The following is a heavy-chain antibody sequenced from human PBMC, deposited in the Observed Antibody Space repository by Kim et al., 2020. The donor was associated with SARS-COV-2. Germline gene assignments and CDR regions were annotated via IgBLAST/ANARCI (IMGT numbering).Heavy chain of an antibody. J-gene: IGHJ4*02. Sequence: GGSLRLSCAASEFTFSNAWMSWVRQAPGKGLEWVGRIKSKTDGGTTDYAAPVKGRFTISRDDSKTTLYLQMNSLKAEDTAVYYCTTGYRRYSYDYWDQGTLVTV. CDR3: TTGYRRYSYDY. CDR2: IKSKTDGGTT. CDR1: EFTFSNAW. V-gene: IGHV3-15*01. D-gene: IGHD5-18*01.